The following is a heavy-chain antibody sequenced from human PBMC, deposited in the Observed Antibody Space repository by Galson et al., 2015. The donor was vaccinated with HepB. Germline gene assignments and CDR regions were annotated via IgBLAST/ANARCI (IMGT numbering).Heavy chain of an antibody. CDR2: ISYDGSNK. D-gene: IGHD3-9*01. CDR1: GFTFSRYA. CDR3: AREGGDYDILTGYPTPYYYYYGMDV. V-gene: IGHV3-30-3*01. Sequence: SLRLSCAASGFTFSRYAMHWVRQAPGKGLEWVAVISYDGSNKYYADSVKGRFTISRDNSKNTLYLQMNSLRAEDTAVYYCAREGGDYDILTGYPTPYYYYYGMDVWGQGTTVTVSS. J-gene: IGHJ6*02.